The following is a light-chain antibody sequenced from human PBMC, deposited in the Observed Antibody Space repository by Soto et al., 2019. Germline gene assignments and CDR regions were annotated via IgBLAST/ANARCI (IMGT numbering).Light chain of an antibody. V-gene: IGLV6-57*04. Sequence: LTQPHSVSESPGKTVTTSCTRSSGSFASNYVQWYQQRPGSAPIIVIYEDKQRPSGVPDRFTGSIDSSSNSASLTISRLKTEDEADYYCQSYDGIHWVFGGGTKLTVL. CDR3: QSYDGIHWV. J-gene: IGLJ3*02. CDR2: EDK. CDR1: SGSFASNY.